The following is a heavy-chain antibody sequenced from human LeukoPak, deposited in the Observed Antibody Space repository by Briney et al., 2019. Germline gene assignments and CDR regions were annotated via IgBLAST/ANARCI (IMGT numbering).Heavy chain of an antibody. CDR2: ISAYNGNT. D-gene: IGHD3-3*01. Sequence: ASVKVSCKASGYTFTSYGISWVRQAPGQGLEWMGWISAYNGNTNYAQKLQGRVTMTTDTSTSTAYMELRSLRSDDTAVYYCARDRRDFWSGYYPDYWGQGTLLTVSS. CDR1: GYTFTSYG. V-gene: IGHV1-18*01. CDR3: ARDRRDFWSGYYPDY. J-gene: IGHJ4*02.